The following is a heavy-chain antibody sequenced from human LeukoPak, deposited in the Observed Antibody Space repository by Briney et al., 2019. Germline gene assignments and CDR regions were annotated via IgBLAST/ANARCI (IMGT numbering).Heavy chain of an antibody. D-gene: IGHD3-22*01. CDR3: ARTYYYDSSGYYDAFDI. V-gene: IGHV1-18*01. Sequence: GASVKVSCKASGYTFTSYGISWVRRAPGQGLEWMGWISAYNGNTNYAQKLQGRVTMTTDTSTSTAYMELRSLRSDDTAVYYCARTYYYDSSGYYDAFDIWGQGTMVTVSS. CDR2: ISAYNGNT. J-gene: IGHJ3*02. CDR1: GYTFTSYG.